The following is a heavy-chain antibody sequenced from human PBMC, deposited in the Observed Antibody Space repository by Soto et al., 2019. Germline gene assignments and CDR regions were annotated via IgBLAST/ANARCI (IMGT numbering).Heavy chain of an antibody. Sequence: QITLKESGPTLVKPTQTLTLTCTFSGFSLSTTGVGVGWIRQPPEKALEWLALIYLDDDKRYSPSLKSRLTISKDTSKTQVVLTMTNMDPVDTATYFCAHRRTLQFDYWGQGALVTVSS. V-gene: IGHV2-5*02. J-gene: IGHJ4*02. CDR2: IYLDDDK. CDR3: AHRRTLQFDY. CDR1: GFSLSTTGVG.